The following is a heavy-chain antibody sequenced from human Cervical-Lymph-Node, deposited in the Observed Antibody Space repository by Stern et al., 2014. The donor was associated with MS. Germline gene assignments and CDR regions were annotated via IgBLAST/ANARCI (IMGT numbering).Heavy chain of an antibody. J-gene: IGHJ3*02. Sequence: QVQLQESGPGLVKPSETLSLTCTVSGASISSYYWSWIRQSPGKGLEWIGYLSSSGSTTYNPSLKSRVTTSVDTSKNRLSLKLSSVTAADTAVYYCARGMWGTVDIWGQGTMVTVSS. D-gene: IGHD1-1*01. CDR1: GASISSYY. CDR3: ARGMWGTVDI. V-gene: IGHV4-59*01. CDR2: LSSSGST.